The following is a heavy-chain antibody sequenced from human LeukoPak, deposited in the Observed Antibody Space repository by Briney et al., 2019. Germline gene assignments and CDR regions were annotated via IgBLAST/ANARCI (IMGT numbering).Heavy chain of an antibody. CDR1: GFTFSSYW. CDR2: INTDGSGT. J-gene: IGHJ4*02. Sequence: GGSLRLSCAASGFTFSSYWMHWVRQAPGKGLVWVSRINTDGSGTSYADSVKGRFTISRDNAKNTLYLQMNSLRAEDTAVYYCARVGAARAFDYWGQGTLVTVSS. CDR3: ARVGAARAFDY. V-gene: IGHV3-74*01. D-gene: IGHD6-6*01.